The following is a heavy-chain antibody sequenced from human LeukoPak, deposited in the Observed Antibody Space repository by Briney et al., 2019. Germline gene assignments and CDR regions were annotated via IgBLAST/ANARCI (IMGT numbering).Heavy chain of an antibody. D-gene: IGHD1-14*01. V-gene: IGHV3-9*01. CDR1: GFTFSSYT. CDR3: AKDMGSQPGQNVY. J-gene: IGHJ4*02. Sequence: HSGGSLRLSCAASGFTFSSYTMHWVRQAPGKGLEWVSGISWNSGSIGYADSVKGRFTISRDNAKNSLYLQMNSLRAEDTALYYCAKDMGSQPGQNVYWGQGTLVTVSS. CDR2: ISWNSGSI.